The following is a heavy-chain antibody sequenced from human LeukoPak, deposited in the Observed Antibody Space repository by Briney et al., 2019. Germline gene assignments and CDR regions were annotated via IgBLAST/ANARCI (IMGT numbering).Heavy chain of an antibody. V-gene: IGHV3-23*01. D-gene: IGHD6-13*01. CDR2: ISETGGVT. J-gene: IGHJ4*02. CDR3: ARTTYTSSRFDF. Sequence: GGSLRLSCVVSGFSFGSYPMSWVRQAPGKGLEWVSVISETGGVTHYADSMKGRFTISRDNAKNTVYLQMNSLRAEDTGVYYCARTTYTSSRFDFWGQGTLVTVSS. CDR1: GFSFGSYP.